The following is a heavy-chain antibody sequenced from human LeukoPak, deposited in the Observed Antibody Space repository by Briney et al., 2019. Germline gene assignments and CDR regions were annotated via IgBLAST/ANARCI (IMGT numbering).Heavy chain of an antibody. Sequence: RGSLRLSCAASGFTFSSYWMSWVRQAPGKGLEWVANIKQDGSEKYYVDSVKGRFTISRDNAKNSLYLQMNSLRAEDTAVYYCARVVVTDTYYYYMDVWGKGTTVTISS. D-gene: IGHD2-21*02. J-gene: IGHJ6*03. V-gene: IGHV3-7*01. CDR1: GFTFSSYW. CDR3: ARVVVTDTYYYYMDV. CDR2: IKQDGSEK.